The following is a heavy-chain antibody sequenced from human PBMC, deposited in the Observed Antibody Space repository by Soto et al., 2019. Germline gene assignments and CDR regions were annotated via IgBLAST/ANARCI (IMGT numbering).Heavy chain of an antibody. J-gene: IGHJ3*02. CDR3: ASRGDYYDSSGYWYEAFHI. Sequence: GESLKISCKGSGYSFTSYWIGWVRQMPGKGLEWMGIIYPGDSDTRYSPSFQGQVTISADKSISTAYLQWSSLKASDTAMYYCASRGDYYDSSGYWYEAFHISGQGTMVTGSS. CDR1: GYSFTSYW. D-gene: IGHD3-22*01. V-gene: IGHV5-51*01. CDR2: IYPGDSDT.